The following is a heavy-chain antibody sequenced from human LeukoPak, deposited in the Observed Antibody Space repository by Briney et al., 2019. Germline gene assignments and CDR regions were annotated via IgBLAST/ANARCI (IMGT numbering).Heavy chain of an antibody. CDR3: ARQRWYCSSTSCYYSSSWGFDY. Sequence: GESLKISCKGSGYSFTSYWIGWVRQMPGKGLEWMGIIYPGDSDTRYSPSFQGQVTISADKSISTAYLQWSSLKASDTAMYYCARQRWYCSSTSCYYSSSWGFDYWGQGTLVTVSS. CDR2: IYPGDSDT. CDR1: GYSFTSYW. J-gene: IGHJ4*02. D-gene: IGHD2-2*01. V-gene: IGHV5-51*01.